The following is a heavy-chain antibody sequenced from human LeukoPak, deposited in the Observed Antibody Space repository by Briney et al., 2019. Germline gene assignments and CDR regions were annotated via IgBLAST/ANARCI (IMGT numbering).Heavy chain of an antibody. Sequence: SETLSLTCTVSGGSISSYYWSWIRQPPGKGLEWIGYIYYSGSTNYNPSLKSRVTISVDTSKNKFSLKLSSVTAADTAVYYCASTLYSGSYFFPDYWGQGTLVTVSS. V-gene: IGHV4-59*01. CDR2: IYYSGST. CDR1: GGSISSYY. D-gene: IGHD1-26*01. J-gene: IGHJ4*02. CDR3: ASTLYSGSYFFPDY.